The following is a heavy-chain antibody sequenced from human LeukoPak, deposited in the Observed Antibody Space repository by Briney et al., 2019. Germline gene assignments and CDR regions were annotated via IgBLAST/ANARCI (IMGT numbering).Heavy chain of an antibody. CDR1: GYSISSSNSY. D-gene: IGHD3/OR15-3a*01. CDR2: IYYSGNT. Sequence: PSETLSLTCTVSGYSISSSNSYWGWIRQPPGKGLEWIGSIYYSGNTYYNASLKSQVSISIDTSKNQFSLRLTSVTAADTAVYYCARQTGSGLFILPGGQGTLVTVSS. CDR3: ARQTGSGLFILP. V-gene: IGHV4-39*01. J-gene: IGHJ4*02.